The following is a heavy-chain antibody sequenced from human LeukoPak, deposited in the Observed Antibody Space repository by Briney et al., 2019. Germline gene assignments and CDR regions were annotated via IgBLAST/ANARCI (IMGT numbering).Heavy chain of an antibody. J-gene: IGHJ4*02. CDR1: GFTFSSYA. CDR2: ISGSGDNT. V-gene: IGHV3-23*01. CDR3: AKAAGDPHYDY. Sequence: GGSLRLSCAASGFTFSSYAMSWVRQVPGKGLEWVSVISGSGDNTYYADSVKGRFTISRDNSKNTLYLQMNSLRAEDTAVYYCAKAAGDPHYDYWGQGTLVTVSS.